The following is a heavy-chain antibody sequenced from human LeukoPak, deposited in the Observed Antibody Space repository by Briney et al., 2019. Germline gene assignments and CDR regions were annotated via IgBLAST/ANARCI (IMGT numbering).Heavy chain of an antibody. Sequence: GGSLRLSCAASGFTFSSYGMHWVRQAPGKGLEWVAFIRYDGSNKYYADSVKGRFTISRDNSKNTLYLQMNSLRAEDTAVYYCAKDHCSSTSCYKVMGYYYYMDVWGKGTTVTVSS. D-gene: IGHD2-2*02. J-gene: IGHJ6*03. CDR1: GFTFSSYG. CDR3: AKDHCSSTSCYKVMGYYYYMDV. V-gene: IGHV3-30*02. CDR2: IRYDGSNK.